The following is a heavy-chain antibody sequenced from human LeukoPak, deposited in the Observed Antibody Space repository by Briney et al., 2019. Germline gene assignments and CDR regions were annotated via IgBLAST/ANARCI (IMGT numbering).Heavy chain of an antibody. CDR2: ISYDGSSK. CDR1: GFTFRRDA. CDR3: ATTQSSLYYYYYYMDV. D-gene: IGHD4-11*01. Sequence: GGSLRLSCAASGFTFRRDAMHCVRQAPGKGLEWVAVISYDGSSKYYADSVKGRFTISIDNSRNTLYLQMNSLRAEDTAVYYCATTQSSLYYYYYYMDVWGKGTTVTVSS. V-gene: IGHV3-30-3*01. J-gene: IGHJ6*03.